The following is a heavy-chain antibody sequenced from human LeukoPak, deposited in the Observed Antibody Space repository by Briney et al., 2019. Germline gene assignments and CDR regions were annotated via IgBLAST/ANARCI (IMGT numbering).Heavy chain of an antibody. CDR2: IKSKTDGGTT. CDR3: TTELRLLRNYFDY. V-gene: IGHV3-15*01. J-gene: IGHJ4*02. Sequence: GGSLRLSYAASGFTFSNAWMSWVRQAPGKGLEWVGRIKSKTDGGTTDYAAPVKGRFTISRDDSKNTLYLQMNSLKTEDTAVYHCTTELRLLRNYFDYWGQGTLVTVSS. D-gene: IGHD5-12*01. CDR1: GFTFSNAW.